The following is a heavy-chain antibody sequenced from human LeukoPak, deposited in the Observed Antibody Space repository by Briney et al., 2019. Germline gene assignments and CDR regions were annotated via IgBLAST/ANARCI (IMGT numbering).Heavy chain of an antibody. CDR2: IYYSGST. D-gene: IGHD6-6*01. V-gene: IGHV4-39*07. CDR3: ARREYSSSRVADYYYYMDV. CDR1: GGSISSSSYY. Sequence: SETLSLTCTVSGGSISSSSYYWGWIRQPPGKGLEWIGSIYYSGSTYYNPSLKSRVTISVDTSKNQFSLELSSVTAADTAVYYCARREYSSSRVADYYYYMDVWGKGTTVTVSS. J-gene: IGHJ6*03.